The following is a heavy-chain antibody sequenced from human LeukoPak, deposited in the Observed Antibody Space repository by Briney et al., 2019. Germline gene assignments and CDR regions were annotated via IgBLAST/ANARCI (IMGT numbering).Heavy chain of an antibody. V-gene: IGHV4-59*01. CDR3: ARAGIAAEDGMDV. J-gene: IGHJ6*02. Sequence: SETLSLPCTVSGGSISSYYWSWIRQPPGKGLEWIGYIYYSGSTNYNPSLKSRVTVSVDTSKNQFSLKLCSVTAADTAVYYCARAGIAAEDGMDVWGQGTTVTVSS. CDR1: GGSISSYY. D-gene: IGHD6-13*01. CDR2: IYYSGST.